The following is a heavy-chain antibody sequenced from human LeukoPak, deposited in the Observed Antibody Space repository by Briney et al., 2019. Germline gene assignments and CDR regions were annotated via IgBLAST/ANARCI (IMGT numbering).Heavy chain of an antibody. Sequence: GASVKVSCKTSGYSVTSQDMHWVRQAPGQSLEWMGCINPCNGDTKYSQEFQGRVTITRDTSATTAYMELSSLRSDDMAVYYCTLYNYWGQGTLVTVSS. CDR2: INPCNGDT. V-gene: IGHV1-3*03. CDR3: TLYNY. D-gene: IGHD2-2*02. J-gene: IGHJ4*02. CDR1: GYSVTSQD.